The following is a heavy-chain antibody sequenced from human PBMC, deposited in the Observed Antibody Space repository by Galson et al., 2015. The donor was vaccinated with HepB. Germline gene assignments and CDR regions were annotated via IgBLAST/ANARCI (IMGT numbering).Heavy chain of an antibody. CDR1: GGSISSGDYY. CDR2: IYYSGST. V-gene: IGHV4-30-4*01. J-gene: IGHJ4*02. D-gene: IGHD6-6*01. CDR3: ARGTFLGAYSSSLDY. Sequence: LSLTCTVSGGSISSGDYYWSWIRQPPGKGLEWIGYIYYSGSTYYNPSLKSRVTISVDTSKNQFSLKLSSVTAADTAVYYCARGTFLGAYSSSLDYWGQGTLVTVSS.